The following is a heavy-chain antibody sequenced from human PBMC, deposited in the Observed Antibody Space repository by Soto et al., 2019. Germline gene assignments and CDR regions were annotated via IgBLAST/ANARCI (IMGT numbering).Heavy chain of an antibody. Sequence: GESLKISCKVSGRTFINHRIAWVRQLPGKGLEWMGIIYPGDSDARYSPSFAGQVTISVDKSITTAYLHWSSLEASDSAVYYCARQGDMAAPLAHGLHIWG. J-gene: IGHJ3*02. CDR3: ARQGDMAAPLAHGLHI. CDR1: GRTFINHR. D-gene: IGHD3-10*01. V-gene: IGHV5-51*01. CDR2: IYPGDSDA.